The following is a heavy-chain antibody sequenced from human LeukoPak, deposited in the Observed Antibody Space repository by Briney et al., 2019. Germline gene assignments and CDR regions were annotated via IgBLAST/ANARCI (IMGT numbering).Heavy chain of an antibody. J-gene: IGHJ5*02. V-gene: IGHV1-18*01. Sequence: ASVKVSCKASGYTFTSYGISWVRQAPGQGLEWMGWISAYNGNTNYAQKLQGRVTMTTDTSTSTAYMELRSLRSDDTAVYYCARVWFGELRGHTYNWFDPWGQGTLVTVSS. CDR2: ISAYNGNT. CDR3: ARVWFGELRGHTYNWFDP. D-gene: IGHD3-10*01. CDR1: GYTFTSYG.